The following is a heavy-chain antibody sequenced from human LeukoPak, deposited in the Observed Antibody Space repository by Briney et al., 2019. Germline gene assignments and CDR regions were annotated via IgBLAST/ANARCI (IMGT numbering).Heavy chain of an antibody. V-gene: IGHV3-11*01. CDR3: ARAVVKGSSTIRYYYYYMDV. CDR1: GFTFSDYY. D-gene: IGHD2-2*01. Sequence: GGSLRLSCAASGFTFSDYYMSWLRQAPGKGLEWVSYISSSGSTIYYADSVKGRFTISRDNAKNSLYLQMNSLRAEDTAVYYCARAVVKGSSTIRYYYYYMDVWGKGTTVTISS. CDR2: ISSSGSTI. J-gene: IGHJ6*03.